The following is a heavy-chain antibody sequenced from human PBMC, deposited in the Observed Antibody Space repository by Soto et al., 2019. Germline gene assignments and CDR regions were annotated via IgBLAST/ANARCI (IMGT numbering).Heavy chain of an antibody. CDR2: IYYSGST. J-gene: IGHJ3*02. D-gene: IGHD7-27*01. V-gene: IGHV4-61*01. CDR3: AGAEQAATGDEFEN. Sequence: PSETLSLTCTVSGGSVSSGSYYWSWIRQPPGKGLERIGYIYYSGSTNYNPSLKSRVTISVDTSKNQFSLKLSSVTAADTAVYYCAGAEQAATGDEFENWGQGTMVAVSS. CDR1: GGSVSSGSYY.